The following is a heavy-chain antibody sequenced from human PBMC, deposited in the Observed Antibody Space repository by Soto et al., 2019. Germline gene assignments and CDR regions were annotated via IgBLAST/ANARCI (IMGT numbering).Heavy chain of an antibody. CDR3: ARESRYCSGGSCYFLPGIDY. Sequence: QVQLVQSGAEVKKPGSSVKVSCKASGGTFSSYAISWVRQAPGQGLEWMGGIIPIFGSANYAQTFQGRVTITADESTSTADMELSSLSSEDPAVYYCARESRYCSGGSCYFLPGIDYWGQGTLVTVSS. CDR2: IIPIFGSA. V-gene: IGHV1-69*12. CDR1: GGTFSSYA. D-gene: IGHD2-15*01. J-gene: IGHJ4*02.